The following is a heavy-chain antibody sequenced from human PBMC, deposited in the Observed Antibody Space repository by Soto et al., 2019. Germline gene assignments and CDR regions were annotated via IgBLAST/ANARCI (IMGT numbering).Heavy chain of an antibody. J-gene: IGHJ1*01. CDR3: ARGPYYYDSSGAWFQH. CDR1: GYTFTSYG. Sequence: SVKVSCKASGYTFTSYGISWVRQAPGQGLEWMGGIIPIFGTTNYAQKFQGRVTITADESTSTAYMELSSLRSEDTAVYYCARGPYYYDSSGAWFQHWGQGTLVTVSS. D-gene: IGHD3-22*01. V-gene: IGHV1-69*13. CDR2: IIPIFGTT.